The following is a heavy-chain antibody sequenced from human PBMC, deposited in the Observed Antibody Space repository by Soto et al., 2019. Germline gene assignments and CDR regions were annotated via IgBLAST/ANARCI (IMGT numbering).Heavy chain of an antibody. CDR2: IIPIFGTA. J-gene: IGHJ6*02. CDR3: ARELGYYDILTGPPRGYYYYGMDV. CDR1: GGTFSSYA. D-gene: IGHD3-9*01. Sequence: QVQLVQSGAEVKKPGSSVKVSCKASGGTFSSYAISWVRQAPGQGLEWMGGIIPIFGTANYAQKFQGRVTITADESTSTDYMELSSLRSEDTAVYYCARELGYYDILTGPPRGYYYYGMDVWGQGTTVTVSS. V-gene: IGHV1-69*01.